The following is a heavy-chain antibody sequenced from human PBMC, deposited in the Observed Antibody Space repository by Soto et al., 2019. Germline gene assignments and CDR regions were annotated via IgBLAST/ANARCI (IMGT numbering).Heavy chain of an antibody. CDR2: IRSKANSYAT. D-gene: IGHD1-26*01. CDR1: GFTFSGSA. V-gene: IGHV3-73*01. Sequence: EVQLVESGGGLVQPGGSLKLSCAASGFTFSGSAMHWVRQASGKGLEWVGRIRSKANSYATAYAASVKGRFNISRDDAKNTAYLQMNSLKTEDTAVYYCTTMQVGARTADYWGQGTLVTGSS. CDR3: TTMQVGARTADY. J-gene: IGHJ4*02.